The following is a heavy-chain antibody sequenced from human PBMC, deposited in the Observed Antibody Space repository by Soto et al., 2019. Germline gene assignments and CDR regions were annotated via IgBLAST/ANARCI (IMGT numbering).Heavy chain of an antibody. Sequence: PVGALVLSCTASGFTFSNFAMGWVRQAPGKWLEWVSTIGGNGGTYYADSVKGRFTISRDNSKNTVYLQMNSLRAENTAVYYWAKRRGDGYFDLWGRGTLVTVSS. CDR3: AKRRGDGYFDL. J-gene: IGHJ2*01. D-gene: IGHD7-27*01. V-gene: IGHV3-23*01. CDR1: GFTFSNFA. CDR2: IGGNGGT.